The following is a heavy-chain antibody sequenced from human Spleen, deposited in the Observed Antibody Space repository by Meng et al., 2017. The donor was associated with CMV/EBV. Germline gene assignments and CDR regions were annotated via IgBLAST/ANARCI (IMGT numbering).Heavy chain of an antibody. J-gene: IGHJ6*02. Sequence: GESLKISCAASGFTFSCYWMTWVRQAPGKGLEWVANIQQDGSETYCVDSVQGRFTMSRDNAKNTLYLQMNSLRAEDTAIYYCARTGYCRDTNCYYFGASYGVDVWGQGTTVTVSS. CDR3: ARTGYCRDTNCYYFGASYGVDV. D-gene: IGHD2-2*01. CDR1: GFTFSCYW. V-gene: IGHV3-7*03. CDR2: IQQDGSET.